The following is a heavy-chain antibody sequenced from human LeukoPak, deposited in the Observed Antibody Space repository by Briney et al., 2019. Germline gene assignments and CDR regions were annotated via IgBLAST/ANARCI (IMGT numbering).Heavy chain of an antibody. CDR1: GFTFSDYY. V-gene: IGHV3-11*04. J-gene: IGHJ4*02. Sequence: GGTLRLSCAASGFTFSDYYMSWIRQAPGKGLEWVSYISSSGSTIYYADSVKGRFTISRDNAKNSLYLQMNSLRAEDTAVYYCAKVGATKYYFDYWGQGTLVTVSS. CDR3: AKVGATKYYFDY. D-gene: IGHD1-26*01. CDR2: ISSSGSTI.